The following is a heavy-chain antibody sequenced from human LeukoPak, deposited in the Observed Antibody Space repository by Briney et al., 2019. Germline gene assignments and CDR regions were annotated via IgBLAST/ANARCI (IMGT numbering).Heavy chain of an antibody. CDR3: AKDRYYYDSSGYKKGYFDY. V-gene: IGHV3-33*06. D-gene: IGHD3-22*01. CDR1: GFTFRNAG. CDR2: IWYDGSNE. J-gene: IGHJ4*02. Sequence: PGRSLRLSCAVSGFTFRNAGMNWVRQAPGKGLEWVAIIWYDGSNEYYGDSVKGRFIISRDDSRNTLYLQMNSLRAEDTAVYYCAKDRYYYDSSGYKKGYFDYWGQGTLVTVSS.